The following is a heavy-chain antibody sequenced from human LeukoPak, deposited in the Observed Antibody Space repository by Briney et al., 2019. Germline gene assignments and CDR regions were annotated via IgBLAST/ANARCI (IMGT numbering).Heavy chain of an antibody. V-gene: IGHV4-61*02. CDR1: GGSISSDSYY. Sequence: SETLSLTCTVSGGSISSDSYYWSWIRQPAGKGLEWIGRIYPSGSTNYKPSLKSRVTLSIDTSKNQFSLKLSSVTAADTAVYYCAGAQDYDFWSDYFPLTGFDPWGQGTLVTVSS. D-gene: IGHD3-3*01. CDR3: AGAQDYDFWSDYFPLTGFDP. J-gene: IGHJ5*02. CDR2: IYPSGST.